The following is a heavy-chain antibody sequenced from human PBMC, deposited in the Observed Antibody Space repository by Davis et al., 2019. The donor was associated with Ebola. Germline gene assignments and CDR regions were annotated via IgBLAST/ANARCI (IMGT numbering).Heavy chain of an antibody. CDR2: IYPDDSDT. J-gene: IGHJ4*02. CDR3: ARLVGRVTVAPTRFADS. V-gene: IGHV5-51*01. CDR1: GYSFSTQW. Sequence: GESLKISCKGSGYSFSTQWVGWVRQMPGKGLEWMGIIYPDDSDTRYNPSLQGQVTISADKSISTAYLQWSSLRASDTGMYYCARLVGRVTVAPTRFADSWGQGTLVTVSS. D-gene: IGHD2-15*01.